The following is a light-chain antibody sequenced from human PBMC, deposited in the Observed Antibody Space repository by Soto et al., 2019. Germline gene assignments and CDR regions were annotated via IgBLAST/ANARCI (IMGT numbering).Light chain of an antibody. CDR2: YAS. CDR1: QAIRTF. Sequence: DIQMTQSPSSLSASVGDRVTITCRASQAIRTFLSWYRQKPGKAPELLVYYASTLHSGVSSRFNGSGSGTDFTLTMTSLQPEDFATYYCQQSYIAPYTFGQGTKL. J-gene: IGKJ2*01. CDR3: QQSYIAPYT. V-gene: IGKV1-39*01.